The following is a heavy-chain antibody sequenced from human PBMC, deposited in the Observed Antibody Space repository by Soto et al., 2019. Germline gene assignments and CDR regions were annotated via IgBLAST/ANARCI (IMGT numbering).Heavy chain of an antibody. V-gene: IGHV1-18*01. Sequence: ASVKVSCKASGCTISSYAISWVRQAPGQGLEWMGWISAYNGNTNYAQKLQGRVTMTTDTSTSTAYMELRSLRSDDTAVYYCARGTRIPYYFDYWGQGTLVTVSS. J-gene: IGHJ4*02. CDR1: GCTISSYA. D-gene: IGHD1-1*01. CDR3: ARGTRIPYYFDY. CDR2: ISAYNGNT.